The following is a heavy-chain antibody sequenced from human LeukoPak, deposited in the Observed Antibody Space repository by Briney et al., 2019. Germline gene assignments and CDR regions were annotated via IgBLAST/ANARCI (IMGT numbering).Heavy chain of an antibody. Sequence: GGSLRLSCAASGFTFSSYSMNWVRQAPGKGLEWVSSISSSSSYIYYADSVKGRFTISRDNAKNSLYLQMNSLRAEDTAVYYCASVVVVAATFQYYYYYYMDVWGKGTTVTVSS. V-gene: IGHV3-21*01. J-gene: IGHJ6*03. D-gene: IGHD2-15*01. CDR2: ISSSSSYI. CDR3: ASVVVVAATFQYYYYYYMDV. CDR1: GFTFSSYS.